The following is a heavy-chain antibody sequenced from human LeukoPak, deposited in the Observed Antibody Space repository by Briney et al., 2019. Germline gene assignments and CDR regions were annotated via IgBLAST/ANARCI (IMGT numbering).Heavy chain of an antibody. CDR1: GYTFTGYY. V-gene: IGHV1-2*02. D-gene: IGHD3-3*01. CDR3: ARALEGWPLDY. CDR2: INPSSGGT. Sequence: ASVKVSCKASGYTFTGYYMHWVRQAPGQGLEWMGWINPSSGGTNYAQKSQGRVTMTRDTSISTAYMELSRLRSDDTAVYYCARALEGWPLDYWGQGTLVTVSS. J-gene: IGHJ4*02.